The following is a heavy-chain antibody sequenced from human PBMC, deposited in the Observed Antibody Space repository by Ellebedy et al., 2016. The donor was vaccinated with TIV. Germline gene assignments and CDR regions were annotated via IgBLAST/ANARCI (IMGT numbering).Heavy chain of an antibody. J-gene: IGHJ4*02. CDR1: GFTFSSYA. CDR2: ISGGGGNT. V-gene: IGHV3-23*01. CDR3: AKDLRGPFDS. Sequence: GGSLRLSCAASGFTFSSYAMTWVRQAPGKGLEWVSVISGGGGNTYYADSVKGRFTISRDNSKNTLYLQMNSLRVEDTAVYYCAKDLRGPFDSWGQGTLVTVSS.